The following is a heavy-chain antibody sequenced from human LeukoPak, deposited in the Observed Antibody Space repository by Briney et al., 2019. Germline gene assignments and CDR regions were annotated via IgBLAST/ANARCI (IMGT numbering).Heavy chain of an antibody. Sequence: EASVKVSCKASGYTFTSYYMHWVRQAPGQGLEWMGIINPSGGSTSYAQKFQGRVTMTRDMSTSTVYMELSSLRSEDTAVYYCARAETGYSSGWYMGYWGQGTLVTVSS. V-gene: IGHV1-46*01. CDR1: GYTFTSYY. CDR3: ARAETGYSSGWYMGY. CDR2: INPSGGST. D-gene: IGHD6-19*01. J-gene: IGHJ4*02.